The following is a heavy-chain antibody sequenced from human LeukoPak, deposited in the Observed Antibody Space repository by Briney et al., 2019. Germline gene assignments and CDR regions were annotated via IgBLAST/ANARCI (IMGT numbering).Heavy chain of an antibody. CDR3: TRGSYDVLTGYSTLGGY. CDR2: IYYSGST. D-gene: IGHD3-9*01. Sequence: SATLSLTCTVSGGSLSSSSYYWGWVRQPPGKGLEWIGNIYYSGSTYSNPSLKSRLTISLDTSQRQFSLRLSSVTAADTALYYCTRGSYDVLTGYSTLGGYWGQGTLVTVSS. J-gene: IGHJ4*02. V-gene: IGHV4-39*01. CDR1: GGSLSSSSYY.